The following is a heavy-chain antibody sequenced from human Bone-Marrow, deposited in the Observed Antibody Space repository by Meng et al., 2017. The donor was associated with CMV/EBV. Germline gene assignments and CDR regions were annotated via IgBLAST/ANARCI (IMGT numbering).Heavy chain of an antibody. V-gene: IGHV4-59*01. J-gene: IGHJ4*02. Sequence: SETLSLTCTVSGGSISSYYWSWIRQPPGKGLEWIGYIYYSGSTNYNPSLKSRVTIYVDTSKNQFSLKLSSVTAADTAVYYCARSGGSGGYYFDYWGQGTLVTVSS. CDR1: GGSISSYY. CDR2: IYYSGST. D-gene: IGHD6-19*01. CDR3: ARSGGSGGYYFDY.